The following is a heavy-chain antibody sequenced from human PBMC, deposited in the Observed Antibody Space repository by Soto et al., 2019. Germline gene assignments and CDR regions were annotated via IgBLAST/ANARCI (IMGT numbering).Heavy chain of an antibody. J-gene: IGHJ4*02. CDR3: AKDKGVFNWATSYFDY. V-gene: IGHV3-30*18. CDR1: GFTFSSYA. Sequence: GGSLRLSCAASGFTFSSYAMHWVRQAPGKGLEWVALTSYDGNNDYYADSVKGRFTVSRDNSKNTLFLQMNSPRPEDTSVYYCAKDKGVFNWATSYFDYWGQGALVTVSS. D-gene: IGHD1-1*01. CDR2: TSYDGNND.